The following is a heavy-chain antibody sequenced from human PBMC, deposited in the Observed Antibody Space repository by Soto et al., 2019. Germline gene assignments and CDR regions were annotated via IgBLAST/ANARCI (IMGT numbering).Heavy chain of an antibody. CDR3: ARLVGNSWLDH. V-gene: IGHV6-1*01. CDR1: GDSVSSNDAV. J-gene: IGHJ5*02. Sequence: QVQLQQSGPGLVKPSQTLSLTCAISGDSVSSNDAVWNWIRQSPSRGLEWLGRTYYRSIWQTEYKVSVKGRMTINPDASKNQFSLQLNSVTPEDTAMYYCARLVGNSWLDHWGQGTLVTVSA. D-gene: IGHD6-6*01. CDR2: TYYRSIWQT.